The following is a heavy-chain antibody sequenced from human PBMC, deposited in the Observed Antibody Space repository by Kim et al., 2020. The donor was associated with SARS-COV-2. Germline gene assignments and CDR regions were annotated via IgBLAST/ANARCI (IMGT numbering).Heavy chain of an antibody. V-gene: IGHV3-23*01. D-gene: IGHD2-21*01. J-gene: IGHJ5*02. Sequence: GGSLRLSCAASGFTFSSYAMSWVRQAPGKGLEWVSAISGSGGSTYYADSVKGRFTISRDNSNNTLYLQMNSLRAGDTAVYYYAKDRDSPGCFDPEGQGTLVTVSS. CDR2: ISGSGGST. CDR1: GFTFSSYA. CDR3: AKDRDSPGCFDP.